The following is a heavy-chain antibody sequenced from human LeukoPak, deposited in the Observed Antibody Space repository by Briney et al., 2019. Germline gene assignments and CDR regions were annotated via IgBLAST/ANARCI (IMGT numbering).Heavy chain of an antibody. CDR3: SKDLTSDFGGDLDP. CDR2: ITDSGVST. V-gene: IGHV3-23*01. J-gene: IGHJ5*02. Sequence: GSLRLSCVGSGFTFSRYGMNWVRQAPGKGLEWVSGITDSGVSTYYADSVKGRFTISRDNSKSTVYLQMNSLRVEDAAVYYCSKDLTSDFGGDLDPWGQGTLVTVSS. CDR1: GFTFSRYG. D-gene: IGHD3-10*01.